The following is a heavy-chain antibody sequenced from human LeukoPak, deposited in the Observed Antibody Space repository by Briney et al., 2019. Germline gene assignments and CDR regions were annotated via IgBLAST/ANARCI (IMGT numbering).Heavy chain of an antibody. CDR3: TRVRVSSYYGMDI. CDR2: INQDASEK. J-gene: IGHJ6*02. D-gene: IGHD2/OR15-2a*01. Sequence: GGSLRLSCAASGSTFSSYWMSWVRQAPGKGLEWVANINQDASEKYHVVSVKGRFTISRDNAKNSLYLQMNSLRAEDTAVYYCTRVRVSSYYGMDIWGQGTTVTVSS. CDR1: GSTFSSYW. V-gene: IGHV3-7*05.